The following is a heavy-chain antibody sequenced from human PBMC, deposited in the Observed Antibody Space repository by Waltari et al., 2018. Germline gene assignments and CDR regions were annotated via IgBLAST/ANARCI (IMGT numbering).Heavy chain of an antibody. Sequence: QVQLVESGGGVVQPGTSVRLSCAASGFTFSSYGMHWVRHAPGKGLHWVAVISYDGSAKYYADSVHGRFIISRDNSENTLYLQMNSLTAEDTAVYYCAKQESGSYFEYWGQGTLVTVSS. CDR1: GFTFSSYG. V-gene: IGHV3-30*18. J-gene: IGHJ4*02. CDR3: AKQESGSYFEY. D-gene: IGHD1-26*01. CDR2: ISYDGSAK.